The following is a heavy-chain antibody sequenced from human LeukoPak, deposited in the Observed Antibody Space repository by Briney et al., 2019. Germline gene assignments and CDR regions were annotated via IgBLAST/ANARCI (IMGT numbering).Heavy chain of an antibody. CDR3: AKDLGSPVTAIAYYYGMDV. J-gene: IGHJ6*02. CDR2: ISYDGSNK. V-gene: IGHV3-30-3*01. CDR1: GFTFSSYA. D-gene: IGHD2-21*02. Sequence: AGGSLRLSCAASGFTFSSYAMHWVRQAPGKGLEWVAVISYDGSNKNYADSVKGRFTISRDNSKNTLYLQMNSLRAEDTAVYYCAKDLGSPVTAIAYYYGMDVWGQGTTVTVSS.